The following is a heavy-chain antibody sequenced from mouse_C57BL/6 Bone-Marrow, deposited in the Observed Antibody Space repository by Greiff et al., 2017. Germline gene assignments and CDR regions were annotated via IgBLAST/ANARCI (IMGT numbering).Heavy chain of an antibody. CDR1: GYTFTSYW. Sequence: QVQLQQPGAELVRPGTSVKLSCKASGYTFTSYWMHWVKQRPGQGLEWIGVIDPSDSYTNYNQKFKGKATLTVDTSSSTAYMQLSSLTSEDSAVYYCARSYDYDEFAYWGQGTLVTVSA. D-gene: IGHD2-4*01. V-gene: IGHV1-59*01. CDR2: IDPSDSYT. CDR3: ARSYDYDEFAY. J-gene: IGHJ3*01.